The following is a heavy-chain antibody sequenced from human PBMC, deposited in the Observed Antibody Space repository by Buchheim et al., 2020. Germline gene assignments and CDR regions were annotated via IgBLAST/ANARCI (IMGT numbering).Heavy chain of an antibody. J-gene: IGHJ4*02. Sequence: QITLKESGPTLVKPTQTLTLTCTFSGFSLTTSGVGVGWIRQPPGKALEWLALIYWVDDKRFSPSLKTRLTITKDSSINQVVLSMSNVDPVDTSTYYCASWAVTADAGFDFWGQGTL. CDR3: ASWAVTADAGFDF. CDR2: IYWVDDK. D-gene: IGHD2-21*02. V-gene: IGHV2-5*02. CDR1: GFSLTTSGVG.